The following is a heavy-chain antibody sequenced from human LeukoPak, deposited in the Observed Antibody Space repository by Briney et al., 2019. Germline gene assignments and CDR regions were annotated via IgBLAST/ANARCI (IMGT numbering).Heavy chain of an antibody. CDR3: ARLNIVATIDDY. J-gene: IGHJ4*02. V-gene: IGHV3-30*03. CDR1: GFTFSSYG. D-gene: IGHD5-12*01. CDR2: ISYDGSNK. Sequence: GGSLRLSCAASGFTFSSYGMHWVRQAPGKGLEWVAVISYDGSNKYYADSVKGRFTISRDNAKNSLYLQMNSLKAEDTAVYYCARLNIVATIDDYWGQGTLVTVSS.